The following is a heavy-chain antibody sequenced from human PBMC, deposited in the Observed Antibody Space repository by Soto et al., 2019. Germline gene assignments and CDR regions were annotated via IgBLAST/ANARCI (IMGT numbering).Heavy chain of an antibody. Sequence: SETLSLTCTVSGASIRSYYWSWIRQPPGKGLEYIGYIYYSGSTNYNPSLKSRVTISVDTSKNHFSLKLSSVTAADTAVYYCARRCILEMDTICLDYWGQGILVT. CDR1: GASIRSYY. J-gene: IGHJ4*02. V-gene: IGHV4-59*08. CDR2: IYYSGST. CDR3: ARRCILEMDTICLDY. D-gene: IGHD5-18*01.